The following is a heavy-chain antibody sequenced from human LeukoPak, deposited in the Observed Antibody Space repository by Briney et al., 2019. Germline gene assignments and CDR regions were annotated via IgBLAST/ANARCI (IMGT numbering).Heavy chain of an antibody. Sequence: SVKVSCKASGGTFSSYAISWVRQAPGQGLEWMGGIIPIFGTANYAQKFQGRVTITVDKSTSTAYKELSSLRSEDTAVYYCARAPAAGTDHFDYWGQGTLVTVSS. V-gene: IGHV1-69*06. CDR1: GGTFSSYA. CDR3: ARAPAAGTDHFDY. CDR2: IIPIFGTA. D-gene: IGHD6-13*01. J-gene: IGHJ4*02.